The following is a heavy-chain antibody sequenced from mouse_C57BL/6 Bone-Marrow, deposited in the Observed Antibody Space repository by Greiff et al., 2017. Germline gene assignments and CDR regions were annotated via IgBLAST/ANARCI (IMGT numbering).Heavy chain of an antibody. Sequence: QVQLKQSGAELARPGASVKLSCKASGYTFTSYGISWVKQRTGQSLEWIGEIYPRSGNTYYNEKFKGKATLTADKSSSTAYMELRSLTSEDSAVYFCARCDGYYGYWGQGTTLTVSS. CDR3: ARCDGYYGY. J-gene: IGHJ2*01. CDR1: GYTFTSYG. V-gene: IGHV1-81*01. CDR2: IYPRSGNT. D-gene: IGHD2-3*01.